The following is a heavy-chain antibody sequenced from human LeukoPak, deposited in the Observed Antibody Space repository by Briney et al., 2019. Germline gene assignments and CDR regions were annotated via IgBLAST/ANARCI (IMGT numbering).Heavy chain of an antibody. D-gene: IGHD5-12*01. J-gene: IGHJ6*02. CDR3: ARDQSGYDPPHYYYYYGMDV. CDR2: IYTSGST. V-gene: IGHV4-4*07. Sequence: SETLSLTCTVSGGSISSYYWSWIRQPAGKGLEWIGRIYTSGSTNYNPSLKSRVTMSVDMSKNQFSLKLSSVTAADTAVYYCARDQSGYDPPHYYYYYGMDVWGQGTTVTVSS. CDR1: GGSISSYY.